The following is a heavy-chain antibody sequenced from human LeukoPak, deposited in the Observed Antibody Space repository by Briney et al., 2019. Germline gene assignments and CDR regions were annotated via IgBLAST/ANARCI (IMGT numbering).Heavy chain of an antibody. Sequence: GRSLRLSCAASGFTFSSYGMHWVRQAPGKGLEWVAVIWYDGSNKYYADSVKGRFTISRDNSKNTLYLHMNSLRAEDTAVYYCARDRQWLVYGMDVWGQGTTVTVSS. V-gene: IGHV3-33*01. CDR2: IWYDGSNK. CDR3: ARDRQWLVYGMDV. J-gene: IGHJ6*02. D-gene: IGHD6-19*01. CDR1: GFTFSSYG.